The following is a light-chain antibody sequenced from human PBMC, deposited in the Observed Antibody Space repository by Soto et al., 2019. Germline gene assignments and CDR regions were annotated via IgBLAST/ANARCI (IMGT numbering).Light chain of an antibody. CDR1: SSDVGGYNY. J-gene: IGLJ3*02. Sequence: QSVLTQPASVSGSPGQSITISCTGTSSDVGGYNYVSWYQQHPGKAPKLMIYEVSNRPSGVSNRFSGSKSGNTASLTISGLQAEDEADYYCSSYTTNSYWVFGGGTKVTVL. CDR3: SSYTTNSYWV. CDR2: EVS. V-gene: IGLV2-14*01.